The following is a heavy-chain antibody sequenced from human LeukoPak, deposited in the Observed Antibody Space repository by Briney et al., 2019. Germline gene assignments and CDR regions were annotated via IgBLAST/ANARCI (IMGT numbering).Heavy chain of an antibody. CDR2: IWYDGSDK. CDR1: GFRFSTYG. CDR3: AREFSGYSSSWYYFDY. D-gene: IGHD6-13*01. V-gene: IGHV3-33*01. J-gene: IGHJ4*02. Sequence: PGRFLRLSCAASGFRFSTYGMHWVRQAPGKGLEWVAVIWYDGSDKYYADSVKGRFTISRDKSKNTLYLQMNSLRAEDTAVYYCAREFSGYSSSWYYFDYWGQGTLVTVSS.